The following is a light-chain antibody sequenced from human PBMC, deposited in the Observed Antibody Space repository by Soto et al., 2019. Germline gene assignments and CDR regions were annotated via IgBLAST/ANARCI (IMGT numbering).Light chain of an antibody. V-gene: IGLV4-69*01. Sequence: QSVLTQSPSASASLGASVKLTCTLSSGYGSYIIAWHQQQSEKGPRYLMMVNSDGTHIRGDGLPDRFSGSSSGAERYLTISSLQSEDEADYYCQTWGTGIQVFGGGTKVTVL. CDR2: VNSDGTH. CDR3: QTWGTGIQV. J-gene: IGLJ3*02. CDR1: SGYGSYI.